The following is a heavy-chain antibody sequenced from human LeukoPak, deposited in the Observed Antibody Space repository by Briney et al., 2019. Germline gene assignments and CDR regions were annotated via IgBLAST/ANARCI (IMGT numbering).Heavy chain of an antibody. J-gene: IGHJ2*01. V-gene: IGHV5-51*01. D-gene: IGHD2/OR15-2a*01. CDR3: ARPSMARSYWYFDL. Sequence: PGESLKISCKGSGYTFTSYWIGWLRQMPAKGLEWMGIIYTGDSDTRYNPSFQGQVTISADKSISTAYLQWSSLKASDTAMYYCARPSMARSYWYFDLWDRGPLVTVSS. CDR1: GYTFTSYW. CDR2: IYTGDSDT.